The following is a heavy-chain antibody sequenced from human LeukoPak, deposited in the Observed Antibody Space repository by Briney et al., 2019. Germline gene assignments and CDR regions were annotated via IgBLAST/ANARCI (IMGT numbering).Heavy chain of an antibody. CDR3: AKSSYYDTSGYYREYYFDY. Sequence: GGSLRLSCAASGFTFSSYAMSWVRQAPGKGLEWVSGISGSGGSTYYADSVKGRFTISRDNTKNTLYLQMNSLRAEDTAVYYCAKSSYYDTSGYYREYYFDYWGQGTLVTVSS. J-gene: IGHJ4*02. D-gene: IGHD3-22*01. CDR1: GFTFSSYA. CDR2: ISGSGGST. V-gene: IGHV3-23*01.